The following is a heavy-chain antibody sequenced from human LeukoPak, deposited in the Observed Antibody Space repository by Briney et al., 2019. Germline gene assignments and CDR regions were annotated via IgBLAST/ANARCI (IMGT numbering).Heavy chain of an antibody. CDR2: INWNGGST. CDR1: GFTFSSYE. CDR3: AAGDRNGWYFDY. J-gene: IGHJ4*02. D-gene: IGHD6-19*01. V-gene: IGHV3-20*04. Sequence: PGGSLRLSCAASGFTFSSYEMNWVRQVPGKGLEWVSGINWNGGSTGYADSVKGRFTISRDNAKNSLYLQMNSLRAEDTALYYCAAGDRNGWYFDYWGQGTLVTVSS.